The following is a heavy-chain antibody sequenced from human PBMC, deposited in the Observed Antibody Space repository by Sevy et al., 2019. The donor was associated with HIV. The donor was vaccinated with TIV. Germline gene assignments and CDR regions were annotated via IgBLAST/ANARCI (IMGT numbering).Heavy chain of an antibody. V-gene: IGHV4-59*02. CDR3: ATLGTNFDPRFDP. D-gene: IGHD2-8*01. J-gene: IGHJ5*02. Sequence: SETLSLKCSVSGGSVNNHYWTWIRQSPGKGLEWLGYAHYSGRPDYSPSLKSRLTISLDMSKNQFSLQLDYVTAADTAIYYCATLGTNFDPRFDPWGQGTLVTVSS. CDR2: AHYSGRP. CDR1: GGSVNNHY.